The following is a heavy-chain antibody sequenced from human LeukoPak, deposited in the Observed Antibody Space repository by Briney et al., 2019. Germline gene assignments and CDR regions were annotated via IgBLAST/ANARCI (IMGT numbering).Heavy chain of an antibody. Sequence: SETLSLTCAVYGGSFSGYYWTWIRQPPGKGLEWIGEIDHSGSTNFNPSLKSRVTISVDTSKNQFSLKLSSVTAADTAVHYCASREVNMVRGIILMTTGGFDYWSQGTLVTVSS. CDR3: ASREVNMVRGIILMTTGGFDY. CDR1: GGSFSGYY. D-gene: IGHD3-10*01. J-gene: IGHJ4*02. V-gene: IGHV4-34*01. CDR2: IDHSGST.